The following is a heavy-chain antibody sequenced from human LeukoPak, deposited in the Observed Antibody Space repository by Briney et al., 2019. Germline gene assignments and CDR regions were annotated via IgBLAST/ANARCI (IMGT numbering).Heavy chain of an antibody. D-gene: IGHD5-24*01. Sequence: NTSETLSLTCAVYGDSFSGYYWSWIRQPPGKGLEWLGEINHSGSTNYNPSRKSRVTISVDTSKNRFSLKLSSVTAADTGVYYCARAGHNIWEYYFLHWGQGALVTVSS. J-gene: IGHJ4*02. V-gene: IGHV4-34*01. CDR1: GDSFSGYY. CDR2: INHSGST. CDR3: ARAGHNIWEYYFLH.